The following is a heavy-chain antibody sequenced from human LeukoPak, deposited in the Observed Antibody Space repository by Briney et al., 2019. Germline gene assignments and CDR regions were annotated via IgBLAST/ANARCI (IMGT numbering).Heavy chain of an antibody. V-gene: IGHV4-59*01. CDR3: ARGHSGTFDY. D-gene: IGHD2-15*01. Sequence: SETLSLTCTVSGGPISSYYWSWIRQPPGKGLEWIGYIYYSGSTNYNPSLKSRVTISVDTSKNQFSLKLSSVTAADTAVYYCARGHSGTFDYWGQGTLVTVSS. CDR2: IYYSGST. J-gene: IGHJ4*02. CDR1: GGPISSYY.